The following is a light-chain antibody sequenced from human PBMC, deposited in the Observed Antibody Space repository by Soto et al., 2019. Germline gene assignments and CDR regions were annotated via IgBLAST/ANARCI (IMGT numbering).Light chain of an antibody. Sequence: DIQMTQSPSSLSASLGDRVTITCRASQSISTYLNWYQQKPGKAPKLLIYAASSLQSGVPSRFSGSGSGTDFTLTISSLQPEDFAIYFCQESYSTPYTFGLGTKLEIK. CDR1: QSISTY. CDR3: QESYSTPYT. V-gene: IGKV1-39*01. J-gene: IGKJ2*01. CDR2: AAS.